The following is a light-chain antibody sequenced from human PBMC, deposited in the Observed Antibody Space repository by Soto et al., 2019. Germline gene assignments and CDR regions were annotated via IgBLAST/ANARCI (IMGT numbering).Light chain of an antibody. CDR1: SSNIGAGYD. Sequence: QSVLTQPPSVSGAPGQRVTISCTGSSSNIGAGYDVHWYQQLPGTAPKLLIYGNSNRPSGVPDRFSGSKSGTSASLAITGLQAEDEAVYYCQSYDSSLGALGVFGGGTKLTVL. V-gene: IGLV1-40*01. CDR2: GNS. CDR3: QSYDSSLGALGV. J-gene: IGLJ3*02.